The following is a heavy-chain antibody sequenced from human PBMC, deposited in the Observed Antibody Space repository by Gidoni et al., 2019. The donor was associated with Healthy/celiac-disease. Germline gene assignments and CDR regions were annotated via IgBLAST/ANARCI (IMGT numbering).Heavy chain of an antibody. J-gene: IGHJ4*02. CDR3: YYYGSGSYYKPDY. V-gene: IGHV1-8*01. D-gene: IGHD3-10*01. Sequence: QVQLVQSGAEVKKPGASVKVSFKASGYTFTSYDINWLRQATGQGLEWMGWMNPNSGNTGYAQKFQGRVTMTRNTAISTAYMELSSLRSEDTAVYYCYYYGSGSYYKPDYWGQGTLVTVSS. CDR1: GYTFTSYD. CDR2: MNPNSGNT.